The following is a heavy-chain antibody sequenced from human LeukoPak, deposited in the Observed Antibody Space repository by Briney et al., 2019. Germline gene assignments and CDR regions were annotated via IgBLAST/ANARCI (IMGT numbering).Heavy chain of an antibody. V-gene: IGHV1-2*02. CDR3: ARGPGLLERPSAYFDY. D-gene: IGHD1-1*01. J-gene: IGHJ4*02. Sequence: GASVKVSCKASGYTFTGYYMHWVRQAPGQGLEWMRWINPNSGGTNYAQKFQGRVTMTRDTSTSTVYMELSSLRSEDTAVYYCARGPGLLERPSAYFDYWGQGTLVTVSS. CDR2: INPNSGGT. CDR1: GYTFTGYY.